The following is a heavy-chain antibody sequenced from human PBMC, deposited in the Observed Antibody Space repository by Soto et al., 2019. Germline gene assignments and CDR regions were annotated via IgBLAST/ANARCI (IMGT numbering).Heavy chain of an antibody. J-gene: IGHJ3*02. D-gene: IGHD3-22*01. V-gene: IGHV1-69*01. Sequence: QVQLVQSGAEVKKPGSSVKVSCKASGGTFSSYAISWVRQAPGQGLEWMEGIIPIFGTANYAQKFQGRVTMTADESTSTAYMELSSLRSEDTAVYYCARAYRHYYDSSGYHPDAFDIWGQGTMVTVSS. CDR2: IIPIFGTA. CDR3: ARAYRHYYDSSGYHPDAFDI. CDR1: GGTFSSYA.